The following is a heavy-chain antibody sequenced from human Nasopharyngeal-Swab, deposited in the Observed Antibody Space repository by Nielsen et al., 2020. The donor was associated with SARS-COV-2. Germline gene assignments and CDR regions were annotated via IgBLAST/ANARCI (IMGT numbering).Heavy chain of an antibody. Sequence: ASVKVSCKASGDTFTSYGISWVRQAPGQGLEGRGWISAYNGNTNYAQKLQGRVTMTTDTSTSTAYMELRSLRSDDTAVYYCARDRSNQWLVRGWAFDIWGQGTMVTVSS. CDR2: ISAYNGNT. J-gene: IGHJ3*02. D-gene: IGHD6-19*01. V-gene: IGHV1-18*01. CDR1: GDTFTSYG. CDR3: ARDRSNQWLVRGWAFDI.